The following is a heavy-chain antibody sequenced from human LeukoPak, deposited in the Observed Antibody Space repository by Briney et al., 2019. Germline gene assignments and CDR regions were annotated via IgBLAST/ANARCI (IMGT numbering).Heavy chain of an antibody. CDR2: LSYDGSNK. CDR3: AKDRRGDYCFDY. V-gene: IGHV3-30*18. J-gene: IGHJ4*02. Sequence: GGSLRLSCAASGFTFSTYGMHWVRQAPGKGLEGVAVLSYDGSNKYYSDSVKGRFTISRDNSKNTLYLQMNSLRTEDTAVYYCAKDRRGDYCFDYWGQGTLVTVSS. CDR1: GFTFSTYG. D-gene: IGHD4-17*01.